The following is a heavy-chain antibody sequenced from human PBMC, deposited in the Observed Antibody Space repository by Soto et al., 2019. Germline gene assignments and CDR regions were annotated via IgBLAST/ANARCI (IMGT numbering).Heavy chain of an antibody. V-gene: IGHV5-10-1*01. Sequence: PGESLKISCKGSGYSFTSYWISWVRQMPGKGLERMGRIDPSDSYTNYSPSFQGHVTISADKSISTAYLQWSSLKASDTAMYYCARLGYSYGPYYYYGMDVWGQGTTVTVSS. CDR1: GYSFTSYW. CDR2: IDPSDSYT. D-gene: IGHD5-18*01. CDR3: ARLGYSYGPYYYYGMDV. J-gene: IGHJ6*02.